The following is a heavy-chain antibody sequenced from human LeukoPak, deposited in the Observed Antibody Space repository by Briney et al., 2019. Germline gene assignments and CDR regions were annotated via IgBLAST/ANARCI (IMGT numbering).Heavy chain of an antibody. CDR1: GGSISSYY. CDR3: AREGRQDYVYFDY. J-gene: IGHJ4*02. CDR2: FNYSGST. D-gene: IGHD3-16*01. V-gene: IGHV4-59*01. Sequence: SETLTLTCTVSGGSISSYYWSWIRQPPGKGLEWIGYFNYSGSTNYNPSLKSRVTMSVDTSKNQFSLKLSSVTAADTAMYYCAREGRQDYVYFDYWGQGTLVIVSS.